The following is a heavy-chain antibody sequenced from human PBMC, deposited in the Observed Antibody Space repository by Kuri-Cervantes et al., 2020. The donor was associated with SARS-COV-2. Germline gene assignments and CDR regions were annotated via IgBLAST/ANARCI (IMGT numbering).Heavy chain of an antibody. D-gene: IGHD3-3*01. J-gene: IGHJ6*03. V-gene: IGHV4-38-2*01. CDR1: GYSISSGYY. CDR3: ARGGSNNYDFWSGYYKRRPYYYYYYMDV. CDR2: IYHSGST. Sequence: GSLRLSCAVSGYSISSGYYWGWIRQPPGKGLEWIGSIYHSGSTYYNPSLKSRVTISVDTSKNQFSLKLSSVTAADTAVYYCARGGSNNYDFWSGYYKRRPYYYYYYMDVWGKGTTVTVSS.